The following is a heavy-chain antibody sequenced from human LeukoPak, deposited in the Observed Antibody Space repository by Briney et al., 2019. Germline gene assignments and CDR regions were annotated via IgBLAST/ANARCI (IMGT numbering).Heavy chain of an antibody. CDR3: ARATGYHDAFDI. V-gene: IGHV1-2*02. J-gene: IGHJ3*02. CDR2: INPNSGGT. Sequence: ASVKVSCKTSGFIFAGYYMHWVRQAPGQGLEWMGWINPNSGGTNYAQKFQGRVTMTRDTSISTAYMELSRLRSDDTAVYYCARATGYHDAFDIWGQGTMVTVSS. D-gene: IGHD1-1*01. CDR1: GFIFAGYY.